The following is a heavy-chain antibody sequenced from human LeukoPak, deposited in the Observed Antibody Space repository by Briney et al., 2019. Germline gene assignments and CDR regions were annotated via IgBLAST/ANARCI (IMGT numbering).Heavy chain of an antibody. V-gene: IGHV3-23*01. CDR2: ISGSGGST. Sequence: GGSLRLSCAASGFTFSSYATSWVRQAPGKGLEWVSAISGSGGSTDYADSVKGRFTNSRDNSKTALYRQIISLRPEGTGVYYCAKPLPLGGDSADYWGQGTLVTVSS. CDR1: GFTFSSYA. CDR3: AKPLPLGGDSADY. J-gene: IGHJ4*02. D-gene: IGHD2-21*02.